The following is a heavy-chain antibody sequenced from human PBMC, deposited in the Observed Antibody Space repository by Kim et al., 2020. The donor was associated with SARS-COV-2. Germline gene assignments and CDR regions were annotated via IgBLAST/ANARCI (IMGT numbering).Heavy chain of an antibody. CDR1: GFTFSIYA. V-gene: IGHV3-23*01. CDR3: ARTAPTRCFDY. D-gene: IGHD1-1*01. CDR2: LIVNGGST. J-gene: IGHJ4*02. Sequence: GGSLRLSCAASGFTFSIYAMSWVRQSPGKGLEWVSSLIVNGGSTFYAYSVKDWFTISRDTSKNTLYLQMNSLRAEDTAIYFCARTAPTRCFDYWGQGALDTLS.